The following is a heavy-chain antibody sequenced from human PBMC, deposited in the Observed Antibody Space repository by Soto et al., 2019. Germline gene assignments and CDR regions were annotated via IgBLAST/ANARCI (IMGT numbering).Heavy chain of an antibody. V-gene: IGHV3-7*01. CDR2: IKQDGSEK. CDR1: GFTFETSW. J-gene: IGHJ4*02. Sequence: DVQLVESGGGLVQPGGSLRLSCAASGFTFETSWMTWVRQAPGKELEWVANIKQDGSEKYYVDSVKGRFTISRDNAKNSLYLQMNSLRVEDTAVYFCVRERISSWGQGTLVTVSS. D-gene: IGHD2-15*01. CDR3: VRERISS.